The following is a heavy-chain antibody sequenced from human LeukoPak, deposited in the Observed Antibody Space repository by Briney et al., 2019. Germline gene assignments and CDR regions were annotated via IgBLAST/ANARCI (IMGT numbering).Heavy chain of an antibody. CDR1: GFTFSIYA. D-gene: IGHD3-22*01. V-gene: IGHV3-23*01. CDR3: ARLDYYGSSGYFGPDY. Sequence: GGSLRLSCAASGFTFSIYAMSWVRQAPGKGLEWVSDITGSDGSTYYADSVKGRFTISRDNSKNTLCLHMNSLRAEDTAVYYCARLDYYGSSGYFGPDYWGQGTLVTVS. J-gene: IGHJ4*02. CDR2: ITGSDGST.